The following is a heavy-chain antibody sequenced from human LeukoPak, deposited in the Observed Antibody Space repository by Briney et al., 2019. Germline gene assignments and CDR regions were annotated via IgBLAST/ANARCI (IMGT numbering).Heavy chain of an antibody. CDR3: ARGGYCSGGSCRKGYYFDY. Sequence: GASVKVSCKASGYTFTSYDINWVRQATGQGLEWMGWMNPNSGNTGYAQKFQGRVTMTRNTSISTAYMELSSLSSEDTAVYYCARGGYCSGGSCRKGYYFDYWGQGTLVTVSS. CDR2: MNPNSGNT. CDR1: GYTFTSYD. V-gene: IGHV1-8*01. J-gene: IGHJ4*02. D-gene: IGHD2-15*01.